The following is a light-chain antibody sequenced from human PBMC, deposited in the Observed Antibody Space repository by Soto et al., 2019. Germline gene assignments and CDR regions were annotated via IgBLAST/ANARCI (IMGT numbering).Light chain of an antibody. Sequence: QSALTQPASVSGPPGQSITISCTGTSSDVGSYNLVSWYQKHPGKAPKLMIYEDSKRPSGVSNRFSGSKSGNTASLTISGLQTEDEADYYCCSYAGSSTWVFGGGTQLTVL. J-gene: IGLJ3*02. CDR2: EDS. CDR1: SSDVGSYNL. CDR3: CSYAGSSTWV. V-gene: IGLV2-23*01.